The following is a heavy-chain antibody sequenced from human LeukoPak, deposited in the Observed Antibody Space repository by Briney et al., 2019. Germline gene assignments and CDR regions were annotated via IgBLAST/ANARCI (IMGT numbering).Heavy chain of an antibody. CDR3: AKRAYYYYMDV. V-gene: IGHV3-23*01. CDR1: GFTFNNYA. Sequence: EGSLRLSCAASGFTFNNYAKSWVRQAPGKGLEWVSGISGSGFDTYYADSVKGRFTISRDNCKNTLYLQMNSRRAEDTAVYYCAKRAYYYYMDVWGKGTTLTVSS. J-gene: IGHJ6*03. CDR2: ISGSGFDT.